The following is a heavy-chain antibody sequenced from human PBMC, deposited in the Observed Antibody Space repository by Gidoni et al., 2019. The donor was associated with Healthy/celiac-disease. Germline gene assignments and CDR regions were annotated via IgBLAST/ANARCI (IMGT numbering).Heavy chain of an antibody. J-gene: IGHJ4*02. D-gene: IGHD5-18*01. CDR3: ARMTGYSYGQYYFDY. V-gene: IGHV2-26*01. Sequence: QLTLTESGPVLMKPTQTLTLPCTSSVFSLSTARMGVIWIRQPPGKSLEWLAHIFSNDEKSYSTSLKSRITISKDNTKSQVVLTMTNMDPVDTDTYDCARMTGYSYGQYYFDYWGQGTLVTVSS. CDR1: VFSLSTARMG. CDR2: IFSNDEK.